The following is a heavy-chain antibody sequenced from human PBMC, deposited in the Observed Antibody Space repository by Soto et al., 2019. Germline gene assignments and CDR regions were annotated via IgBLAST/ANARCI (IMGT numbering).Heavy chain of an antibody. CDR2: IYYSGST. D-gene: IGHD3-22*01. V-gene: IGHV4-59*01. CDR1: GGSISSYY. Sequence: ASETLSLTCTVSGGSISSYYWSWIRQPPGKGLEWIGYIYYSGSTNYNPSLKSRVTISVDTSKNQFSLKLSSVTAADTAVYYCARVGYYYDSSGYYWFDPWGQGTLVTVSS. J-gene: IGHJ5*02. CDR3: ARVGYYYDSSGYYWFDP.